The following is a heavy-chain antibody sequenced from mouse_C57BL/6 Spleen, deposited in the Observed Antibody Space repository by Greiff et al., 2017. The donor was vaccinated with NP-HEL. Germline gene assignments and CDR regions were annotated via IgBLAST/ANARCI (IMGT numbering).Heavy chain of an antibody. CDR1: GYTFTSYW. J-gene: IGHJ1*03. CDR2: IDPSDSYT. D-gene: IGHD1-1*01. CDR3: AKSGGSSLLWYFDV. Sequence: QVQLQQPGAELVMPGASVKLSCKASGYTFTSYWMHWVKQRPGQGLEWIGEIDPSDSYTNYNQKFKGKSTLTVDKSSSTAYMQLSSLTSEDSAVYDGAKSGGSSLLWYFDVWGTGTTVTVSS. V-gene: IGHV1-69*01.